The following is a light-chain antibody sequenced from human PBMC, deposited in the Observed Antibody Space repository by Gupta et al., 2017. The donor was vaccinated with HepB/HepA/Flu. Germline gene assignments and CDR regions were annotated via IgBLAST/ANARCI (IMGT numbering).Light chain of an antibody. CDR1: SSDIGASNY. CDR3: TSDISISNTVV. V-gene: IGLV2-14*03. CDR2: VVT. J-gene: IGLJ2*01. Sequence: HSALTQPASVSGTPGPSITISCTDTSSDIGASNYVYWYHQYPGKAPKLLIYVVTSRPSVVSNRFSGSKSGTTASLTISGLQAEEEADYYCTSDISISNTVVFGGGTKLTVL.